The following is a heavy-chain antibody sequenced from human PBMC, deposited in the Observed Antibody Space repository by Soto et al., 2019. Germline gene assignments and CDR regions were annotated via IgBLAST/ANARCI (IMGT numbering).Heavy chain of an antibody. CDR2: VSYDGSYP. CDR1: GFSFSLYG. D-gene: IGHD3-10*01. V-gene: IGHV3-30*18. Sequence: GGSLRLSCAASGFSFSLYGMHWVRQAPGKGLEWLAVVSYDGSYPHYEDSVKGRFTISRDNSKNTLFLQMNSLTTEDTAVYYCAKDRFHGLPAFDHWGQGTPVTVSS. J-gene: IGHJ4*02. CDR3: AKDRFHGLPAFDH.